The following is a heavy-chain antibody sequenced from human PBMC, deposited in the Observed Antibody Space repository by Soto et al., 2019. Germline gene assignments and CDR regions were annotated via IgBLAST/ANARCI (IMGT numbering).Heavy chain of an antibody. V-gene: IGHV4-59*01. CDR2: IYYSGST. J-gene: IGHJ6*02. CDR3: ARVLINRRYYYGMDV. Sequence: SETLSLTCTVSGGSISSYYWSWIRQPPGKGLEWIGYIYYSGSTNYNPSLKSRVTISVDTSKNQFSLKLSSVTAADTAVYYCARVLINRRYYYGMDVWGQGTTVTVSS. D-gene: IGHD2-21*01. CDR1: GGSISSYY.